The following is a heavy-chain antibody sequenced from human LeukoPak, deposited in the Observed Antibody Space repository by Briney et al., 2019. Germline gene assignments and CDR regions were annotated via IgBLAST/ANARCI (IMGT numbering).Heavy chain of an antibody. J-gene: IGHJ4*02. CDR1: GFTFSSYA. CDR3: AKDSGYSSGWSDY. V-gene: IGHV3-23*01. Sequence: GGSLRLSCAASGFTFSSYAMSWVRQAPGKGLEWVSAISGSGGSTYYADSVKGRFTISRDNSKNTLYLRMNSLRAEDTAVYYCAKDSGYSSGWSDYWGQGTLVTVSS. CDR2: ISGSGGST. D-gene: IGHD6-19*01.